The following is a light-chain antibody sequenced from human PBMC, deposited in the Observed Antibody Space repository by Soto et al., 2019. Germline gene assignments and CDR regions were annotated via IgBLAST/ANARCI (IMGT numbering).Light chain of an antibody. J-gene: IGKJ2*01. V-gene: IGKV3-11*01. CDR1: QSVSSY. CDR3: QQRSNWPRSYT. CDR2: DAS. Sequence: EIVLTQSPATLSLSPGERATLSCRASQSVSSYLAWYQQKPGQAPRLLIYDASNRATGIPARFSGSGSGTDFTLTISSLEPEDFAVDYCQQRSNWPRSYTFGQGTKLEIK.